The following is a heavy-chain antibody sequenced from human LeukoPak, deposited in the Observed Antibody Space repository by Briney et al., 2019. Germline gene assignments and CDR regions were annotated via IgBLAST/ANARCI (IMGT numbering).Heavy chain of an antibody. CDR1: GYTFTSYD. Sequence: ASVKVSCKASGYTFTSYDINWVRQAPGQGLEWMGWMNPNSGNTGYAQKFQGRVTITRNTSISTAYMELSSLRPGDTAVYYCARHTTRVGAISYWGQGTLVTVSS. CDR3: ARHTTRVGAISY. J-gene: IGHJ4*02. V-gene: IGHV1-8*01. CDR2: MNPNSGNT. D-gene: IGHD1-26*01.